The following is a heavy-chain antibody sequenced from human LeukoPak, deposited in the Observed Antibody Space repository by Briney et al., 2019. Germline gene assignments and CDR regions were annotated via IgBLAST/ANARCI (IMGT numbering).Heavy chain of an antibody. V-gene: IGHV3-23*01. CDR2: ISGSGGST. Sequence: PGGSLRLSCAASGFTFSSYAITWVRQAPGKGLEWVSAISGSGGSTYYADSVKGRFTISRDNSKNTLYLQMNSLRAEDTAVYYCAKDPNWNCQFDYWGQGTLVTVSS. CDR3: AKDPNWNCQFDY. J-gene: IGHJ4*02. CDR1: GFTFSSYA. D-gene: IGHD1-1*01.